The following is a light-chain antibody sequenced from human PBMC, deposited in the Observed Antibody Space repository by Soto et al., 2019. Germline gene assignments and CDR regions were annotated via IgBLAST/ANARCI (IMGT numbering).Light chain of an antibody. V-gene: IGKV1-39*01. CDR2: EAS. CDR3: QQRYSMPLT. J-gene: IGKJ3*01. Sequence: DIQMTQSPSSLSASVRDRVTITGRASQSISSHLNWYQQKPGKAPQLLIYEASSLQGGVPSRFSGSGSGTDFTLTISRLQADYFGIYYCQQRYSMPLTFGPGTRVDIK. CDR1: QSISSH.